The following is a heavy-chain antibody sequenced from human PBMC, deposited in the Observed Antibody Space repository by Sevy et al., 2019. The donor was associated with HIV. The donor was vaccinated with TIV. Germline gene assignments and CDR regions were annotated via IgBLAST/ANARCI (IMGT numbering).Heavy chain of an antibody. Sequence: GGSLRLSCASSGFTFSNYGMHWVCQAPGKGLEWVAFIRYDGSNKYYSDSVKGRFTISRDNSKNTLYLQMNSLRPEDTAVYFCAKDRKVLLVVYAIPFDAIDIWGQGTLVTVSS. J-gene: IGHJ3*02. D-gene: IGHD2-8*02. CDR2: IRYDGSNK. V-gene: IGHV3-30*02. CDR3: AKDRKVLLVVYAIPFDAIDI. CDR1: GFTFSNYG.